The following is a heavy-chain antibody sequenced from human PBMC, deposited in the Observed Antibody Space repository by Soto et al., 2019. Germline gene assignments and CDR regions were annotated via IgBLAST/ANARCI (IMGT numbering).Heavy chain of an antibody. J-gene: IGHJ4*02. Sequence: QVQMVQSGAEVKTPGASVRVSCKVSGDTFTDLSIHWVRQAPGKGLEWMGGFDPEAGEELYAQRLQGRVIMTEAASTVTPGMELSSLGSEDTVFYYGATVGGHAYCGPGRYHYWGQGTLVIVSS. V-gene: IGHV1-24*01. CDR2: FDPEAGEE. CDR1: GDTFTDLS. CDR3: ATVGGHAYCGPGRYHY. D-gene: IGHD2-21*01.